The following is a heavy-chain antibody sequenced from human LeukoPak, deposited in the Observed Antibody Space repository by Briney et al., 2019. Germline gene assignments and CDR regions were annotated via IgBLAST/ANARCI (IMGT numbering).Heavy chain of an antibody. V-gene: IGHV4-59*08. Sequence: SETLSLTCTVSGGSISSYYWSWIRQPPGKGLEWIGYIYYSGSTNYNPSLKSRVTISVDTSKNQFSLRLTSVTAADTALYYCARLSQLSRYFYMDVWGEGTTVTVSS. J-gene: IGHJ6*03. CDR3: ARLSQLSRYFYMDV. CDR2: IYYSGST. D-gene: IGHD2/OR15-2a*01. CDR1: GGSISSYY.